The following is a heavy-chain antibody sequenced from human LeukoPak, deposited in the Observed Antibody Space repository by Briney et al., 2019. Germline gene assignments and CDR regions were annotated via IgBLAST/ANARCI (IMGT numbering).Heavy chain of an antibody. J-gene: IGHJ5*02. CDR3: AKDYYDSSGYSPHWFDP. CDR1: GFTFSSYA. CDR2: ISGSGGST. V-gene: IGHV3-23*01. D-gene: IGHD3-22*01. Sequence: GGSLRLSCAASGFTFSSYAMSWVRQAPGKGLEWVSAISGSGGSTYYADSVKGRFTISRDNSKNTLYLQMNSLRAEDTAVYYCAKDYYDSSGYSPHWFDPWGQGTLVTVSS.